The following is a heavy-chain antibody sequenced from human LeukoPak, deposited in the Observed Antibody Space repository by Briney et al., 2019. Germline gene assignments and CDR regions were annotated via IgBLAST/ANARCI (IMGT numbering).Heavy chain of an antibody. Sequence: PSETLSLTCTVSGGSVSSGSYYWSWIRQPPGKGLEWIGYIYYSGSTNYNPSLKSRVTISVDTSKNQFSLKLSSVTAADTAVYYCAGMTTVANFDYWGQGTLVTVSS. CDR1: GGSVSSGSYY. CDR2: IYYSGST. D-gene: IGHD4-11*01. CDR3: AGMTTVANFDY. V-gene: IGHV4-61*01. J-gene: IGHJ4*02.